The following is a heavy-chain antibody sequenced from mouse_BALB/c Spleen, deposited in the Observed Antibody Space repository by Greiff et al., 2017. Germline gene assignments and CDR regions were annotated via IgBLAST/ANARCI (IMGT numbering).Heavy chain of an antibody. J-gene: IGHJ2*01. CDR2: IDPSDSYT. CDR3: ASHYYGSSYVGY. Sequence: QVQLQQPGAELVKPGASVKLSCKASGYTFTSYWMHWVKQRPGQGLEWIGEIDPSDSYTNYNQKFKGKATLTVDKSSSTAYMQLSSLTSEDSAVYYCASHYYGSSYVGYWGQGTTLTVSS. V-gene: IGHV1-69*02. CDR1: GYTFTSYW. D-gene: IGHD1-1*01.